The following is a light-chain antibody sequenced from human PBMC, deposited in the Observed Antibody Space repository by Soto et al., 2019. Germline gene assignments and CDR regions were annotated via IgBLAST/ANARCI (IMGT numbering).Light chain of an antibody. V-gene: IGKV3D-15*01. J-gene: IGKJ1*01. CDR1: QSVSSN. CDR2: GAR. CDR3: QQYGTSPWT. Sequence: EIVMTQPPATLSVSPGERATLSCRASQSVSSNLAWYQQKPGQAPRLLIYGARTRATGVPDRFSASGSGTDFSLTISRLEPEDFAVYYCQQYGTSPWTFGQGTKVDIK.